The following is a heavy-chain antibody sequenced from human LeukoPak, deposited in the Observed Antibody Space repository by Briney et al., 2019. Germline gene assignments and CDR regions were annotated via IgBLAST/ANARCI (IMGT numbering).Heavy chain of an antibody. Sequence: SETLSLTCTVSGGSITGHYWRWVRQSPQKGVEWIVYPYYSGTTPNYTPSLKSRVTMAVDSAKNQFSLKLTDVTAADTAVYYCAKAGDYNDLPYWGQGTLVTVSS. V-gene: IGHV4-59*11. CDR2: PYYSGTTP. CDR3: AKAGDYNDLPY. CDR1: GGSITGHY. D-gene: IGHD4-17*01. J-gene: IGHJ4*02.